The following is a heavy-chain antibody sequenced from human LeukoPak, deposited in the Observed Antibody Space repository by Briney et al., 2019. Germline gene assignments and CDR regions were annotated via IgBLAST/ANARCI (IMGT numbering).Heavy chain of an antibody. D-gene: IGHD5-18*01. CDR1: RFTFSDHA. CDR3: TRGPIQFWLYYGMDV. CDR2: IRSKTYGWTI. J-gene: IGHJ6*02. Sequence: PGRSLRLSCTASRFTFSDHAMSWVRQAPGKGLEWVGFIRSKTYGWTIEYAASVKVRFTISRDDTKSIAYLQKHSLKTEDTAIYYCTRGPIQFWLYYGMDVWGQGTTVTVSS. V-gene: IGHV3-49*04.